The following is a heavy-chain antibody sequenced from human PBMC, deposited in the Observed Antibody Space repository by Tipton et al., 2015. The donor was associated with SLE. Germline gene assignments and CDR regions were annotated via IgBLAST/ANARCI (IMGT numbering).Heavy chain of an antibody. CDR3: ARDSSSSSSGYYYYGMDV. Sequence: SLRLSCAASGFTFSDYYMSWIRQAPGKGLEWVSYISSSSSYTNYADSVKGRFTISRDNAKNSLYLQMNSLRVEDTAVYYCARDSSSSSSGYYYYGMDVWGQGTTVTVSS. CDR2: ISSSSSYT. V-gene: IGHV3-11*06. CDR1: GFTFSDYY. D-gene: IGHD6-6*01. J-gene: IGHJ6*02.